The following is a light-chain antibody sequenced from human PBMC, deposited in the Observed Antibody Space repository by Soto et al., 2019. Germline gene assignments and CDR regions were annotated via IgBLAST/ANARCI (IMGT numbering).Light chain of an antibody. Sequence: QSALTQPASVSGSPGQSITISCTGTSSNVGSYKLVSWYQQHPGKAPKLMIFEVNKRPSGVSNRFSGSKSGNTASLTISGLKVEDEADYYCCSSGGSPKYVFGNGTKVTV. CDR1: SSNVGSYKL. V-gene: IGLV2-23*02. CDR3: CSSGGSPKYV. J-gene: IGLJ1*01. CDR2: EVN.